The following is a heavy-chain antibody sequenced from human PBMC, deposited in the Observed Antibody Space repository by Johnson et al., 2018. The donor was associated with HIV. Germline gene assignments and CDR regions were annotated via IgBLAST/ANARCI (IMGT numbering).Heavy chain of an antibody. V-gene: IGHV3-33*06. CDR1: GFSFSSYW. Sequence: QVQLVESGGGVVQPGRSLRLSCAASGFSFSSYWMHWVRQAPGKGLVWVSRISSDGINKYYADSVKGRFTISRDNSKNTLYLQMNSLRAEDTAVYYCAKDITPYSGAFDLWGQGTMVTVSS. D-gene: IGHD3-10*01. CDR3: AKDITPYSGAFDL. CDR2: ISSDGINK. J-gene: IGHJ3*01.